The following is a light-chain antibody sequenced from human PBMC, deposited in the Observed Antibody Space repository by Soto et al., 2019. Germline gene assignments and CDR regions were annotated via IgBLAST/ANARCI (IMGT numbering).Light chain of an antibody. V-gene: IGKV3-20*01. Sequence: EIVLTQSPGTLSLSPGERATLSCRASQSVSSNYLAWYQQKPGLAPRLLIYGASSRATGIPDRFSGSGSGTDFTLTISIREPEDFAVYYYQHYGSSPPVTFAQGTKLEIK. CDR3: QHYGSSPPVT. J-gene: IGKJ2*01. CDR2: GAS. CDR1: QSVSSNY.